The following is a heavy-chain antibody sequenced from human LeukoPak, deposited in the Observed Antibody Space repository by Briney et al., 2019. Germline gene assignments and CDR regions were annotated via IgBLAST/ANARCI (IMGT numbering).Heavy chain of an antibody. CDR1: GGTFSSYA. CDR3: ARGRLHDFWSGYLDY. CDR2: IIPIFGTA. V-gene: IGHV1-69*05. Sequence: ASVKVSCRASGGTFSSYAISWVRQAPGQGREWMGRIIPIFGTANYAQKFQGRVTTTTDESTGTAYMELSSLRSEDTAVYYCARGRLHDFWSGYLDYWGQGTLVTVSS. D-gene: IGHD3-3*01. J-gene: IGHJ4*02.